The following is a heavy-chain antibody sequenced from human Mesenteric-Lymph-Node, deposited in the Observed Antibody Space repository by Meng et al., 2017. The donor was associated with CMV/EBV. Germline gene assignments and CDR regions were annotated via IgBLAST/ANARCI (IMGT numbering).Heavy chain of an antibody. CDR1: GYSFTSYW. D-gene: IGHD3-3*01. CDR3: ARRSAIFGGDPYYYYYGMDV. CDR2: IYPGDSDT. Sequence: KVSCKGSGYSFTSYWIGWVRQMPGKGLEWMGIIYPGDSDTRYSPSFQGQVTISADKSISTAYLQWSSLKASDTAMYYCARRSAIFGGDPYYYYYGMDVWGQGTTVTVSS. V-gene: IGHV5-51*01. J-gene: IGHJ6*02.